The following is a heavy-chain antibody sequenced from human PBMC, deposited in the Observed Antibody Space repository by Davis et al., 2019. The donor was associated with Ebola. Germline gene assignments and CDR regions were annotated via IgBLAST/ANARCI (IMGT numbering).Heavy chain of an antibody. CDR2: TYPSDSDT. CDR1: GYRFTNYW. CDR3: ARHPGYSNGWHIDY. Sequence: PGGSLRLSCQASGYRFTNYWIGWVRQMPGKGLEWVGFTYPSDSDTRYSPSFQGQVTISADKSTTTAYLHWSSLKASDTAMYYCARHPGYSNGWHIDYWGQGTLVTVSS. V-gene: IGHV5-51*01. D-gene: IGHD6-19*01. J-gene: IGHJ4*02.